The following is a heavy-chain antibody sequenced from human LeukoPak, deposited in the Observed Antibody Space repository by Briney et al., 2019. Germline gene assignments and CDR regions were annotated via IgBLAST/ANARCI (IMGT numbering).Heavy chain of an antibody. D-gene: IGHD5-18*01. V-gene: IGHV4-59*01. CDR3: AIFSMGYSYGPFDY. CDR2: IYYSGST. Sequence: SETLSLTCTVSGGSISSYYWSWIRQPPGKGLEWIGYIYYSGSTNYNPSLKSRVTISVDTSKNQFSLKLSSVTAADTAVYYCAIFSMGYSYGPFDYWGQGTLVTVSS. CDR1: GGSISSYY. J-gene: IGHJ4*02.